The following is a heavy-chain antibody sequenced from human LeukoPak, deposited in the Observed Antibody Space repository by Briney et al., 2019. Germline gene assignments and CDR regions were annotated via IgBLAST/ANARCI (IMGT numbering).Heavy chain of an antibody. D-gene: IGHD6-19*01. CDR1: GGTFSSYA. CDR3: ARDPGYSSAHDY. V-gene: IGHV1-18*01. J-gene: IGHJ4*02. CDR2: ISAHNGNT. Sequence: ASVKVSCKASGGTFSSYAISWVRQAPGQGLEWMGGISAHNGNTNYAQKFQARVTMTTDTPTSTAYMELRSLRSDDTAVYYCARDPGYSSAHDYWGQGTLVTVSS.